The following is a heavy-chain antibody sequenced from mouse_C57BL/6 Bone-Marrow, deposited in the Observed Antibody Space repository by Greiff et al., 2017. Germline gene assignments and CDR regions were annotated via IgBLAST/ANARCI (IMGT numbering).Heavy chain of an antibody. CDR2: IDPSDSYT. V-gene: IGHV1-50*01. Sequence: QVQLKQPGAELVKPGASVKLSCKASGYTFTSYWMQWVNQRPGQGLEWIGEIDPSDSYTNYNQKFKGKATLTVNTSSSTAYMQLSSLTSEDSAVYYCARPSTTVVATWYWYFDVWGTGTTVTVSS. CDR3: ARPSTTVVATWYWYFDV. J-gene: IGHJ1*03. CDR1: GYTFTSYW. D-gene: IGHD1-1*01.